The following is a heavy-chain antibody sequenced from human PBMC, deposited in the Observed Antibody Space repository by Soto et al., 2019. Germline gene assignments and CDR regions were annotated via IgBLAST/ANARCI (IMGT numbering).Heavy chain of an antibody. Sequence: GGSLRLSCAASGFTFSSYEMNWVRQAPGKGLEWVSYISSSGSTIYYADSVKGRFTISRDNAKNPLYLQMNSLRAEDTAVYYCARTPGDNTYYYDSSGSRRGFDYWGQGTLVTVSS. CDR2: ISSSGSTI. CDR1: GFTFSSYE. V-gene: IGHV3-48*03. CDR3: ARTPGDNTYYYDSSGSRRGFDY. D-gene: IGHD3-22*01. J-gene: IGHJ4*02.